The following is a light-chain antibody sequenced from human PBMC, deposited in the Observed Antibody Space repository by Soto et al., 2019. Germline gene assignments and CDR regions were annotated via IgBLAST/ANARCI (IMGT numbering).Light chain of an antibody. J-gene: IGLJ2*01. CDR1: SSAVGVYNY. V-gene: IGLV2-8*01. Sequence: QSALTQPPSASGSPGQSVTISCTGSSSAVGVYNYVSWYKQHPGKAPKLVIYEVTRRPSDVPDRFSGSKSGNTASLTVSGLQTEDEADYYFSSSAGSSTLFGGGTKLTVL. CDR2: EVT. CDR3: SSSAGSSTL.